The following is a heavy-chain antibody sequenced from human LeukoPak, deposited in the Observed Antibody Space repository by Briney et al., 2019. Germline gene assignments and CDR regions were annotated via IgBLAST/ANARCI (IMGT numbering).Heavy chain of an antibody. CDR1: GFTFSSYA. D-gene: IGHD3-22*01. CDR2: ISYDGSNK. Sequence: GGSLRLSCAASGFTFSSYAMHWVRQAPGKGLEWVAVISYDGSNKYYADSVKGRFTISRDNSKNTLYLQMNSLRAEDTAVYYCAKDRLPDSSGYYPINLEYFQHWGQGTLVTVSS. CDR3: AKDRLPDSSGYYPINLEYFQH. J-gene: IGHJ1*01. V-gene: IGHV3-30*04.